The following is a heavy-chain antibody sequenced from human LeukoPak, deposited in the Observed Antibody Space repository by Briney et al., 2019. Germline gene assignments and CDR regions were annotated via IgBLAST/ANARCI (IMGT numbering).Heavy chain of an antibody. J-gene: IGHJ4*02. CDR1: GFSFISYT. CDR3: ARDVGGYAFDY. CDR2: MSYDGSHK. Sequence: GGSLRLSRVASGFSFISYTMHWVRQAPGKGLEWVAVMSYDGSHKYLADSVKGRFTISRDNSKNTLYLQMNSLRVEDTAIYYCARDVGGYAFDYWGQGTLVTVSS. V-gene: IGHV3-30*04. D-gene: IGHD5-12*01.